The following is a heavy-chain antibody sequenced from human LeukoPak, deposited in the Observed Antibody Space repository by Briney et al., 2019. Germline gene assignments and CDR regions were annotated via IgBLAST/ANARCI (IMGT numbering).Heavy chain of an antibody. CDR1: GYTFTSYA. D-gene: IGHD3-9*01. Sequence: GASVKVSCKASGYTFTSYAISWVRQAPGQGLEWMGGIIPIFGTANYAQKFQGRVTITADESTSTAYMELSSLRSEDTAVYYCARDHTDYDILTGAHYYGMDVWGQGTTVTVSS. CDR2: IIPIFGTA. J-gene: IGHJ6*02. CDR3: ARDHTDYDILTGAHYYGMDV. V-gene: IGHV1-69*13.